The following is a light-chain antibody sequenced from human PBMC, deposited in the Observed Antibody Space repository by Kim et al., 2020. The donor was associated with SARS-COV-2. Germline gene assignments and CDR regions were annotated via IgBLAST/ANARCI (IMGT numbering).Light chain of an antibody. CDR3: CSYAGSSTFVV. J-gene: IGLJ2*01. V-gene: IGLV2-23*02. CDR2: EVS. Sequence: QSITISCTGTSSDVGSYNLVSWYQQHPGKAPKLMIYEVSKRPSGVSKRFSGSKSGNTASLTISGLQAEDEADYYCCSYAGSSTFVVFGGGTQLTVL. CDR1: SSDVGSYNL.